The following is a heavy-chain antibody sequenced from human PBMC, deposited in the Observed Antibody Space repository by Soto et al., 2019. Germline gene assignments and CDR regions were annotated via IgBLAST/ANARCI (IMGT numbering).Heavy chain of an antibody. CDR1: GGSINSGGYC. J-gene: IGHJ4*02. CDR2: ISYGGST. CDR3: SRGILV. Sequence: QVQLQESGPGLVKPSQTLSLTCTVSGGSINSGGYCWSWIRQHPGKGLDWIGCISYGGSTSYNPSLTSRVTISVATSKNQFSLKLTSVTAADTAVYYCSRGILVWGQGALITVSS. D-gene: IGHD5-18*01. V-gene: IGHV4-31*03.